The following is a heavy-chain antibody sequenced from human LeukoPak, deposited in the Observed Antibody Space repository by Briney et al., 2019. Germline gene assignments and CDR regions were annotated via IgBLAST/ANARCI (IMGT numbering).Heavy chain of an antibody. Sequence: GGSLRLSCAASGFTFSSYSMNWVRQAPGKGLEWVSSINSSSSYIYYADSVKGRFTISRDNAKNSLYLQMNSLRAEDTAVYYCARDFVAMYYYDSSGYSYFDYWGQGTLVTVSS. CDR2: INSSSSYI. V-gene: IGHV3-21*01. J-gene: IGHJ4*02. CDR1: GFTFSSYS. D-gene: IGHD3-22*01. CDR3: ARDFVAMYYYDSSGYSYFDY.